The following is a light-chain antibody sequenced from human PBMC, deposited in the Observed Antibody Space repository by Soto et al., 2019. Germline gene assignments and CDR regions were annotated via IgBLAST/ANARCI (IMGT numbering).Light chain of an antibody. Sequence: AIRMTQSPSSLSASTGDRVTITCRASQGISSYLAWYQQKPGKAPKLLIYAASTLQSGVPSRFSGSGSGTDFTLTISCLQSEDFATYYCQQYYSYPITFGQGTLLEIK. CDR2: AAS. CDR1: QGISSY. J-gene: IGKJ5*01. V-gene: IGKV1-8*01. CDR3: QQYYSYPIT.